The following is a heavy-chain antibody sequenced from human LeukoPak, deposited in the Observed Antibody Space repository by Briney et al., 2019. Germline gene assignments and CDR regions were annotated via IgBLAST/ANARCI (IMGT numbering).Heavy chain of an antibody. Sequence: SETLSLTCAVYGGSFSGYYCSWIRQPPGKGLELIGEINHSGRTNYNPSLKSRDTISVDTSKNQFSLKLSSVTAADTDVYYCARGGLMVYAVRVQNDVFDIWGQGTMVTVSS. V-gene: IGHV4-34*01. CDR1: GGSFSGYY. CDR3: ARGGLMVYAVRVQNDVFDI. D-gene: IGHD2-8*01. J-gene: IGHJ3*02. CDR2: INHSGRT.